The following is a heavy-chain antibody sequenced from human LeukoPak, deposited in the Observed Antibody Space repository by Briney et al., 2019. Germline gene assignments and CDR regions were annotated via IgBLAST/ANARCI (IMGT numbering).Heavy chain of an antibody. CDR3: ARDLDSSGYYHVVDS. V-gene: IGHV3-53*01. D-gene: IGHD3-22*01. CDR2: ISTSGRT. J-gene: IGHJ4*02. CDR1: GITVSSNY. Sequence: GGSLRLSCAVSGITVSSNYMSWVRQAPGKGLEWVSLISTSGRTHYADSVQGRFTISRDNSKNTLSLHMNSLRAEDTAVYYCARDLDSSGYYHVVDSWGQGALVTVST.